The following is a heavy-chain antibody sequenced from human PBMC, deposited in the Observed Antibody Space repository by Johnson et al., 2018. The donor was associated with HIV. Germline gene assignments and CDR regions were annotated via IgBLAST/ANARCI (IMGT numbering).Heavy chain of an antibody. Sequence: EQLVESGGGFVQPGGSLRLSCVASGFNFRTYDMHWVRQAPGKGLEWVSAIGTLSDTFYPDSVKGRFTVSRENAKNSLYLQMNSLRAEDTAVYFCAREDTPFGFPHEGDPFDVWGQGTMVTVSS. V-gene: IGHV3-13*01. D-gene: IGHD3-16*01. CDR1: GFNFRTYD. CDR3: AREDTPFGFPHEGDPFDV. CDR2: IGTLSDT. J-gene: IGHJ3*01.